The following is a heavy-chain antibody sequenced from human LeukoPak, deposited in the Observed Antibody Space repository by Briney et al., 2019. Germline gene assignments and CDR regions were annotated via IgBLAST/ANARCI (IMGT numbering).Heavy chain of an antibody. CDR2: IYSGGST. Sequence: GGSLRLSXAASGFTVSSNYMSWARQAPGKGLEWVSVIYSGGSTYYADSLKRRFTISRDNSKNTLYLQMNSLIAEDTAVYYCATNIGSSGWYGGSFDYWGQGTLVTVSS. J-gene: IGHJ4*02. CDR1: GFTVSSNY. V-gene: IGHV3-53*01. CDR3: ATNIGSSGWYGGSFDY. D-gene: IGHD6-19*01.